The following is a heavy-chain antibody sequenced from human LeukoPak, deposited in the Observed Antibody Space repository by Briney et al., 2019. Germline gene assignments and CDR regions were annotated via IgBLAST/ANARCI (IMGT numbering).Heavy chain of an antibody. Sequence: PGGFLRLSCAASLLAFSNHWMSWVRQAPGMGLEWVANIKQDGGETYYMNSVKGRFTISRDNAKNALYLHMSRLRVEDTAVYYCASFGSGYYVNFFDPWGQGTLVTVSS. J-gene: IGHJ5*02. CDR1: LLAFSNHW. V-gene: IGHV3-7*01. D-gene: IGHD3-3*01. CDR3: ASFGSGYYVNFFDP. CDR2: IKQDGGET.